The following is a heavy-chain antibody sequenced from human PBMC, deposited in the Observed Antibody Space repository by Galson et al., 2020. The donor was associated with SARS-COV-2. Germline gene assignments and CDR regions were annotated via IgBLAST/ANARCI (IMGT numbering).Heavy chain of an antibody. J-gene: IGHJ4*02. CDR1: GFTFRNYA. Sequence: GGSLRLSCAPSGFTFRNYAIHWVRQAPGTGLEWVAVLSYDGSTGYYADSVKGRFTISRDISKSMLYLQMNSLRAEDTAVYSCARVRGGAAAGGFDSWGQGTLVTVSS. V-gene: IGHV3-30-3*01. CDR2: LSYDGSTG. D-gene: IGHD6-13*01. CDR3: ARVRGGAAAGGFDS.